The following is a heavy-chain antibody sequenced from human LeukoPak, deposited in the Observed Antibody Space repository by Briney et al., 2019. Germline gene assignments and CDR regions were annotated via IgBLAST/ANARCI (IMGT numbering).Heavy chain of an antibody. V-gene: IGHV1-2*02. CDR3: ALYDFWSGYPDY. D-gene: IGHD3-3*01. J-gene: IGHJ4*02. CDR1: GYTFTGYY. CDR2: ITPNSGGT. Sequence: AAVSVSCTASGYTFTGYYIHWVRQAPGPGLECMGWITPNSGGTNYAQTFQGRVTMTRDTSITTAYMELTSLRSDDTAVYYCALYDFWSGYPDYWGQGTLVTVSS.